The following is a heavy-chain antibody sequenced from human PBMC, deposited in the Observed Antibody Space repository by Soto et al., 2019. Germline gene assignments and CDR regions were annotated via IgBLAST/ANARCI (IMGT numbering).Heavy chain of an antibody. CDR3: ARQGFGPLHGLVDV. V-gene: IGHV4-59*08. CDR1: GGSISSYY. CDR2: VHHSWGS. Sequence: QVQLQESGPGLVKPSETLSLSCTVSGGSISSYYWSWFRQSPGKRMEWIGYVHHSWGSSYNLSLQSRVAISLDTSKSQFSLKVTSVTATDTAVYYCARQGFGPLHGLVDVWGHGTTVTVSS. D-gene: IGHD3-10*01. J-gene: IGHJ6*02.